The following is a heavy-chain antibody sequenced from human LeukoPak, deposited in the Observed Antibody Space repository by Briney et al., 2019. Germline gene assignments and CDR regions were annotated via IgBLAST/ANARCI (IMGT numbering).Heavy chain of an antibody. J-gene: IGHJ3*02. Sequence: PGGSLRLSCAASGFTFTTYSMNWVRQAPGKGLEWVSSISSSSSYIFYADSVKGRFTISRDNAKNSLYLQMNSLRAEDTAVYYCARRRKQWLFDAFDIWGQGTMVTVSS. D-gene: IGHD6-19*01. V-gene: IGHV3-21*06. CDR1: GFTFTTYS. CDR2: ISSSSSYI. CDR3: ARRRKQWLFDAFDI.